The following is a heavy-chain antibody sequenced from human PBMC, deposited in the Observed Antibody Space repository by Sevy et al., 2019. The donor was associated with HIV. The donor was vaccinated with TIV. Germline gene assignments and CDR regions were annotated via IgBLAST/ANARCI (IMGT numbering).Heavy chain of an antibody. CDR2: IRNKANSDTT. CDR3: ARVPTYGSVTYSLDY. V-gene: IGHV3-72*01. CDR1: GFTFSDHY. D-gene: IGHD3-10*01. Sequence: GGSLRLSCAASGFTFSDHYMDWVRQAPGKGLEWVGRIRNKANSDTTEYAAFVKGRFTISRDDSKNSLYMQMNSLKTEDTSVYYCARVPTYGSVTYSLDYWGQGSLVTVSS. J-gene: IGHJ4*02.